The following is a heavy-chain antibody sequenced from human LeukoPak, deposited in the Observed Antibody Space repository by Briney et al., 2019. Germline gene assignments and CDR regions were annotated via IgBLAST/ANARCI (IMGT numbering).Heavy chain of an antibody. J-gene: IGHJ3*02. Sequence: KTSETLSLTCTVSGGSISSYYWNCIRQPPGKGLEWIGYIYYSGSTNYNPSLKSRVTILVDTSKNQFSLRLSSVTAADTAVYYCAREYSSSSGRRAFDIWGQGTMVTVSS. CDR3: AREYSSSSGRRAFDI. V-gene: IGHV4-59*08. CDR1: GGSISSYY. CDR2: IYYSGST. D-gene: IGHD6-6*01.